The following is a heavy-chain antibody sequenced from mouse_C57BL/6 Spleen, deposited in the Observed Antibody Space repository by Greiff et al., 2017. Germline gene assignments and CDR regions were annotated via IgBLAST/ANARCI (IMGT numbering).Heavy chain of an antibody. CDR3: ARDLDYYGSSPWFAY. Sequence: DVKLQESGPGLVKPSQSLSLTCSVTGYSITSGYYWNWIRQFPGNKLEWMGYISYDGSNNYNPSLKNRISITRDTSKNQFFLKLNSVTTEDTATYYCARDLDYYGSSPWFAYWGQGTLVTVSA. CDR2: ISYDGSN. J-gene: IGHJ3*01. V-gene: IGHV3-6*01. CDR1: GYSITSGYY. D-gene: IGHD1-1*01.